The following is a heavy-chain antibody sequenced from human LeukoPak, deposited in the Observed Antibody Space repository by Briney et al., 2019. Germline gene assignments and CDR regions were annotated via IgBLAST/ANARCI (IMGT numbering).Heavy chain of an antibody. CDR2: IYISGSGST. J-gene: IGHJ4*02. V-gene: IGHV4-4*07. CDR3: ARKGSYYYDSSGYYALDY. CDR1: GGSISSYY. D-gene: IGHD3-22*01. Sequence: SETLSLTCTVSGGSISSYYWSWIRQPAGKGLEWIGRIYISGSGSTNYNPSLKSRVTLSVDTSKNQFSLKLSSVTAADTAVYYCARKGSYYYDSSGYYALDYWGQGTLVTVSS.